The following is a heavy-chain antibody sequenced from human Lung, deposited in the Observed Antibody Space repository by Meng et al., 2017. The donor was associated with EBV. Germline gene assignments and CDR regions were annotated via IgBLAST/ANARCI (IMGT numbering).Heavy chain of an antibody. V-gene: IGHV1-3*01. CDR2: INAGNGNT. D-gene: IGHD3-22*01. CDR3: ARAGYDSSGYYPQPFDY. J-gene: IGHJ4*02. CDR1: GYTLTSYA. Sequence: VPLLQSGAEGKKPGAPVKVSCKASGYTLTSYAMHWVRQAPGQRLEWMGWINAGNGNTKYAQRFQGRVTITRDTSASTAYMELSSLRSEDTTVYYCARAGYDSSGYYPQPFDYWGQGTLVTVSS.